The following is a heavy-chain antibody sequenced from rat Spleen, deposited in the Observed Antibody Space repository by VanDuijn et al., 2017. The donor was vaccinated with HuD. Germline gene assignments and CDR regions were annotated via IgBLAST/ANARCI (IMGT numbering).Heavy chain of an antibody. CDR3: TRDYYSGDHY. D-gene: IGHD1-1*01. CDR1: GFSLTSYN. Sequence: QVQLKESGPGLVQPSQTLSLTCTVSGFSLTSYNVHWVRQPPGKGLEWMGRMRYNGDTSYNSALKSRLSISRDTSKNQVFLKINSLQTDDTGTYYCTRDYYSGDHYWGQGVMVTVSS. CDR2: MRYNGDT. V-gene: IGHV2-63*01. J-gene: IGHJ2*01.